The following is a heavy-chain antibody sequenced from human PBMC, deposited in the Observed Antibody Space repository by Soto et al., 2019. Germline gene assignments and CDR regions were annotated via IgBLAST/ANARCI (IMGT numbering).Heavy chain of an antibody. Sequence: PGKGLEWMGRIDPSDSYTNYSPSFQGHVTISADKSISTAYLQWSSLKASDTVMYYCARSSGYYDFFFSSRRRHTSCSLGLGIPAEPSSDL. CDR2: IDPSDSYT. J-gene: IGHJ2*01. CDR3: ARSSGYYDFFFSSRRRHTSCSLGLGIPAEPSSDL. V-gene: IGHV5-10-1*01. D-gene: IGHD3-3*01.